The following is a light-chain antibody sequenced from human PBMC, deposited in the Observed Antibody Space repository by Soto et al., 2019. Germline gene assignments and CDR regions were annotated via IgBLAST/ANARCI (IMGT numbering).Light chain of an antibody. CDR3: QKSYRSLPT. CDR2: GAT. Sequence: DIQMTQSPSSLYASVGDRVTITCRASQNIAIYLNWYHQKAGKAPNLLIFGATSMRSGVPTRFSASGSGTDVTHTISSLQPEDFGTYYCQKSYRSLPTFGPGTKVEI. J-gene: IGKJ3*01. V-gene: IGKV1-39*01. CDR1: QNIAIY.